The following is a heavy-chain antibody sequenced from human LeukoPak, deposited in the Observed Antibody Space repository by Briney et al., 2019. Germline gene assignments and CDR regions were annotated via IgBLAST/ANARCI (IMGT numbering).Heavy chain of an antibody. J-gene: IGHJ4*02. V-gene: IGHV4-39*01. CDR3: ASTRVVPAAPFDY. D-gene: IGHD2-2*01. CDR1: GGSISSSGYY. CDR2: IYYSGST. Sequence: PSETLSLTCTVSGGSISSSGYYWGWIRQPPGKGLEWIGSIYYSGSTYYNPSLKSRVTISVDTSKNQFSLKLSSVTAADTAVYYCASTRVVPAAPFDYWGQGTLVTVSS.